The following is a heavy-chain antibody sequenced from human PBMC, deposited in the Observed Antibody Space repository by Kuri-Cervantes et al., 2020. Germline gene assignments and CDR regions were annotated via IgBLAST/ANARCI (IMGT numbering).Heavy chain of an antibody. J-gene: IGHJ6*03. D-gene: IGHD6-13*01. Sequence: GSLRLSCAVYGGSFSGYYWSWIRQPPGKGLEWIGEINHSGSTNYNPSLKSRVTISVDTSKNQFSLKLSSVTAADTAVYYCARVVGYSSSWTFDYYYYMDVWGKGTTVTVSS. CDR3: ARVVGYSSSWTFDYYYYMDV. V-gene: IGHV4-34*01. CDR1: GGSFSGYY. CDR2: INHSGST.